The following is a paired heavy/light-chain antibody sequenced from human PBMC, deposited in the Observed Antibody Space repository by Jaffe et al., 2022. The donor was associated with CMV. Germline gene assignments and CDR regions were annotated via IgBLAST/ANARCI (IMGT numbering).Heavy chain of an antibody. CDR1: GDTIRSRS. Sequence: QVQLQESRPGLVKPSETLSLTCTVSGDTIRSRSWTFIRQSAGKPLEWIGRISHGGNTMYNPSLKSRITMSVDISKSQFSLEMRSVTAADTATYFCASDRAYGYFDYWGQGVLVTISP. CDR2: ISHGGNT. J-gene: IGHJ4*02. V-gene: IGHV4-4*07. CDR3: ASDRAYGYFDY. D-gene: IGHD3-22*01.
Light chain of an antibody. V-gene: IGLV1-47*01. CDR3: ATFDYMLSSGV. J-gene: IGLJ3*02. CDR2: KNQ. CDR1: TSNIGTNF. Sequence: QSVLTQPPSASATPGERVTISCSGSTSNIGTNFVYWYKQVPGTAPTLLIYKNQERPSGVPERFSGSKSGTSASLAISGLRSEDEAVYYCATFDYMLSSGVFGGGTKLTVL.